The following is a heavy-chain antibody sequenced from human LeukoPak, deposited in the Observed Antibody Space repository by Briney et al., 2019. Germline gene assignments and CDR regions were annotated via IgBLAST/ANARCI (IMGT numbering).Heavy chain of an antibody. CDR2: VSSSGRTI. CDR1: GFTFSSYE. D-gene: IGHD2-15*01. J-gene: IGHJ4*02. Sequence: GGSLRLSCAASGFTFSSYEMNWVRQAPGKGLEWVSYVSSSGRTIYYADSVKGRFTISRDNAQNSLYLQMNSLRAEDTAVYYCARATRGVASDFDYWGQGTLVTVSS. V-gene: IGHV3-48*03. CDR3: ARATRGVASDFDY.